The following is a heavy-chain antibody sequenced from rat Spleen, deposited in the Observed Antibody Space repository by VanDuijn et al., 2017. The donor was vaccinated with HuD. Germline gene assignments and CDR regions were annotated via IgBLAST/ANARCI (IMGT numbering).Heavy chain of an antibody. V-gene: IGHV5-7*01. J-gene: IGHJ2*01. CDR2: ISYDGSST. CDR1: GFTFSDYN. CDR3: ARGGLFDY. Sequence: EVQLVESGGGSVQPGRSLKLSCTASGFTFSDYNMAWVRQAPKKGLEWVATISYDGSSTYYRDSVKGRFTISRDNAKNTLYLQMDSLRSEDTATYYCARGGLFDYWGQGVMVTVSS.